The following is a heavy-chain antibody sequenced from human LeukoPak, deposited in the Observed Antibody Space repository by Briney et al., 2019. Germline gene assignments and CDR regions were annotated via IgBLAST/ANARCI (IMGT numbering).Heavy chain of an antibody. CDR1: GFTVSSPY. D-gene: IGHD2-21*01. CDR2: IYGGVNT. J-gene: IGHJ4*02. V-gene: IGHV3-66*01. CDR3: AKSPKIGFLSGH. Sequence: GSLRLSCAASGFTVSSPYMSWVLQAPGKGLEWVSVIYGGVNTVYADSVKGRFTISRDNSKNTLYLQMNSLRAEDTAVYYCAKSPKIGFLSGHWGKGTLVTVSP.